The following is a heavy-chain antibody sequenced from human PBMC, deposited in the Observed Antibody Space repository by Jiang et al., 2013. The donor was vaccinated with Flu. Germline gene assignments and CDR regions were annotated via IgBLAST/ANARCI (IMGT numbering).Heavy chain of an antibody. D-gene: IGHD1-26*01. J-gene: IGHJ4*02. Sequence: PGQGLEWMGWISTYNGNTNYSQKLQGRVTMTTDTSTSTAYMELRSLRSDDTAVYYCARGGRSGADFDYWGQGTLVTVSS. CDR3: ARGGRSGADFDY. CDR2: ISTYNGNT. V-gene: IGHV1-18*01.